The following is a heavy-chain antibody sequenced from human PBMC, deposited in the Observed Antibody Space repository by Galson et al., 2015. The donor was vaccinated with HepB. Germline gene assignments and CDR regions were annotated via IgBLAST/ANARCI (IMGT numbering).Heavy chain of an antibody. CDR1: GFTFSSYG. Sequence: SLRLSCAASGFTFSSYGMHWVRQAPGKGLEWVAVISYDGSNKYYADSVKGRFTISRDNSKNTLYLQMNSLRAEDTAVYYCAKEMNDYYDSSGYYYEAYWGQGTLVTVSS. CDR3: AKEMNDYYDSSGYYYEAY. V-gene: IGHV3-30*18. D-gene: IGHD3-22*01. CDR2: ISYDGSNK. J-gene: IGHJ4*02.